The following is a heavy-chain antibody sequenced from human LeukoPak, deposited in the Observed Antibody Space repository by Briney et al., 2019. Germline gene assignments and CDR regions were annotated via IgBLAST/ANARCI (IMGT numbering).Heavy chain of an antibody. J-gene: IGHJ4*02. V-gene: IGHV4-34*01. CDR2: IDHTGSS. CDR1: GESLSGYY. Sequence: SETLSLTCAVYGESLSGYYWSWIRQPPGKGLEWIGEIDHTGSSNYNPSLKSRVTISLDTSKNQFSLKLSSVTAADTAVYYCARGRRQWLERLNDYWGQGTLVTVSS. D-gene: IGHD6-19*01. CDR3: ARGRRQWLERLNDY.